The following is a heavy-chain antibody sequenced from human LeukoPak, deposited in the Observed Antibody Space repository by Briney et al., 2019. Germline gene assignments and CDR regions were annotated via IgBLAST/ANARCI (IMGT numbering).Heavy chain of an antibody. V-gene: IGHV4-4*07. CDR1: GGSISSYY. Sequence: PSETLSLTCTVSGGSISSYYWSWIRQPAGKGLEWIGRIYTSGSTSYNPSLKSRVTMSVDTSKNQFSLKLSSVTAADTAVYYCAGGYSYGFSYYYGMDVWGQGTTVTVSS. CDR3: AGGYSYGFSYYYGMDV. D-gene: IGHD5-18*01. CDR2: IYTSGST. J-gene: IGHJ6*02.